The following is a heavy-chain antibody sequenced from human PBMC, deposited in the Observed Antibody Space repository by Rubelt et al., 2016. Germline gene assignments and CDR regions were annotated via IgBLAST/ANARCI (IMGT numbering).Heavy chain of an antibody. CDR2: IYSGGST. D-gene: IGHD2-2*01. J-gene: IGHJ4*02. V-gene: IGHV3-53*01. CDR3: ARGGGVVVVPAATYFDY. Sequence: WVRQAPGKGLEWVSVIYSGGSTYYADSVKGRFTISRENSKNTLYLQMNSLRAEDTAVYYCARGGGVVVVPAATYFDYWGQGTRVTVSS.